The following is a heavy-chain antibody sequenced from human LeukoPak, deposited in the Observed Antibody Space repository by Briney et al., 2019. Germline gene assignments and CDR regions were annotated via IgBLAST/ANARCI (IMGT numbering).Heavy chain of an antibody. V-gene: IGHV1-18*01. J-gene: IGHJ4*02. CDR2: ISAYNGNT. Sequence: ASVKVSCKASGYTFTSYGISWVRQAPGQGLEWMGWISAYNGNTNYAQKLQGRVTMTTDTSTSTAYMELRSLRAEDTAVYYCAKDRGIISDYWGQGTLVTVSS. CDR3: AKDRGIISDY. D-gene: IGHD3-10*01. CDR1: GYTFTSYG.